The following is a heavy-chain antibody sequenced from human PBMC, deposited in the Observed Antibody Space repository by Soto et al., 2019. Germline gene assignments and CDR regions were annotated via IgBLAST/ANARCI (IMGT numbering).Heavy chain of an antibody. Sequence: EVPLLESGGGLVQPGGSLRLSCAGSGFTFSRYDMSWVLQAPGKGLEWVSGISRGGDDTYYADSVKGRFIISRDNSKSTLYLQIHSVRAEDTALFYCAYSSGWMDAFDMWGQGTLVTV. V-gene: IGHV3-23*01. CDR2: ISRGGDDT. CDR3: AYSSGWMDAFDM. D-gene: IGHD6-19*01. J-gene: IGHJ3*02. CDR1: GFTFSRYD.